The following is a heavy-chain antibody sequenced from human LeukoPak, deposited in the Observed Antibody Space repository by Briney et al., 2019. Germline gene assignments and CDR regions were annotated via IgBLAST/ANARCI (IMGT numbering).Heavy chain of an antibody. CDR3: AKDFSSGYYYFDY. CDR2: ISWNSDSK. Sequence: GRSLRLSCAASGFNFYDYAIHSVRQAPGKGLGWVSGISWNSDSKHYADSVKGRFTISRDNAKNSLFLQMNSLRPEDTAVYYCAKDFSSGYYYFDYWGQGTLVTVSS. V-gene: IGHV3-9*01. D-gene: IGHD3-22*01. CDR1: GFNFYDYA. J-gene: IGHJ4*02.